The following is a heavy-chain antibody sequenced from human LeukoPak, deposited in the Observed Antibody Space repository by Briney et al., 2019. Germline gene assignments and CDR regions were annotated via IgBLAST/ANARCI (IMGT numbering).Heavy chain of an antibody. D-gene: IGHD2-15*01. CDR2: ISYDGSNK. CDR3: ARDCSGGSCSVGAFDI. V-gene: IGHV3-30*01. CDR1: GFTFSSYA. Sequence: GGSLRLSCAASGFTFSSYAMHWVRQAPGKGLEWVAVISYDGSNKYYADSVKGRFTISRDNSKNTLYLQMNSLRAEDTAVYYCARDCSGGSCSVGAFDIWGQGTMVTVSS. J-gene: IGHJ3*02.